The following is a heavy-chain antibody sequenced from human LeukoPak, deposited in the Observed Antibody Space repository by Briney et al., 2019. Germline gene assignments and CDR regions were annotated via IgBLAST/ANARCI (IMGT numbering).Heavy chain of an antibody. J-gene: IGHJ3*02. D-gene: IGHD2-2*01. CDR3: ARDLRYCSSTSCYDLGAFDI. CDR2: ISYDGSNK. Sequence: GGSLRLSCAASGFTFSSYAMHWVRQAPGKGLEGVAVISYDGSNKYYADSVKGRFTVSRDNSKDTLYLQMNSLRAEDTAVYYCARDLRYCSSTSCYDLGAFDIWGQGTMVTVSS. CDR1: GFTFSSYA. V-gene: IGHV3-30-3*01.